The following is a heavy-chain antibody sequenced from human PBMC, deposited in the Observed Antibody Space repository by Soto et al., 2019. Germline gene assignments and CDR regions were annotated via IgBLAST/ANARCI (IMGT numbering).Heavy chain of an antibody. V-gene: IGHV1-8*01. CDR1: GYTFTSYD. J-gene: IGHJ5*02. D-gene: IGHD4-17*01. Sequence: QVQLVQSGAEVKKPGASVKVSCKASGYTFTSYDINWVRQATGQGVEYLGWMNPNSGNTGYVQKFQGRVTMTRDTSISTAYMELSSLRSEDSAVYFCARGIKYGAYSRWFDPWGQGTLVTVSS. CDR3: ARGIKYGAYSRWFDP. CDR2: MNPNSGNT.